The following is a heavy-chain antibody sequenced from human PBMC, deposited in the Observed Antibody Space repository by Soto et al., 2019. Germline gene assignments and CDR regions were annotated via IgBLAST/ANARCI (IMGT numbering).Heavy chain of an antibody. CDR3: ARAFATSLRWPHDDF. V-gene: IGHV1-18*01. CDR1: GYDFNNYG. CDR2: ITPYNGNR. Sequence: QVLLVQSGAEVKKPGASVKVSCKASGYDFNNYGFNWLRQSPRLGLAWLGWITPYNGNRNYAQKFQGRVTMTTDAYTNTGYMELRSLSSDDTAIYYCARAFATSLRWPHDDFWGQGPLVTVSS. D-gene: IGHD2-21*01. J-gene: IGHJ4*02.